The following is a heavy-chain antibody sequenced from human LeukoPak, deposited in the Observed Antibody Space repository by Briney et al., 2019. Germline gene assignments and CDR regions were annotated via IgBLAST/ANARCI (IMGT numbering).Heavy chain of an antibody. D-gene: IGHD4-17*01. V-gene: IGHV4-30-4*01. J-gene: IGHJ3*02. CDR2: FYYSGST. CDR1: GGSISSGDYY. Sequence: PSETLSLTCTVSGGSISSGDYYWSWIRQPPGKGLEWIGYFYYSGSTYYNPSLKSRVTISVDTSKNQFSLKLSSVTAADTAVYYSARVAGTTSDAFDIWGQGTMVTVSS. CDR3: ARVAGTTSDAFDI.